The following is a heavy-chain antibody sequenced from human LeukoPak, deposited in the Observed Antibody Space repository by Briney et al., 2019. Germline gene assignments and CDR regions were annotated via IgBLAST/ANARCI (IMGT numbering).Heavy chain of an antibody. V-gene: IGHV4-4*07. Sequence: SETLSLTCTVSGASISSYYYNWIRQTAGRGLEWIGRLYISGSTDYNPSLKSRVTISVDTSKNQFSLKLSSVTAADTAVYYCARAGGYYDSSEPYYFDYWGQGTLVTVSS. J-gene: IGHJ4*02. D-gene: IGHD3-22*01. CDR3: ARAGGYYDSSEPYYFDY. CDR2: LYISGST. CDR1: GASISSYY.